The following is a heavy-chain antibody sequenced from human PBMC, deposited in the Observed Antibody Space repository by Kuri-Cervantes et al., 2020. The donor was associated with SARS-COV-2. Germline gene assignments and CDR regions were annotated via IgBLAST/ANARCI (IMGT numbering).Heavy chain of an antibody. CDR2: IRYDGSNK. CDR3: AKDQGDSYGISYFDY. Sequence: GGSLRPSCAASGFTFSSYGMHWVRQAPGKGLEWVAFIRYDGSNKYYADSVKGRFTISRDNSKNTLYLQMNSLRAEDTAVYYCAKDQGDSYGISYFDYWGQGTLVTVSS. D-gene: IGHD5-18*01. J-gene: IGHJ4*02. V-gene: IGHV3-30*02. CDR1: GFTFSSYG.